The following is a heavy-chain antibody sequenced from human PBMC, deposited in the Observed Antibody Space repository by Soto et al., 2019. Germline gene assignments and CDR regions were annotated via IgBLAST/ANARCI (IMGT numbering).Heavy chain of an antibody. CDR2: IFSNDEK. CDR3: ARIQGYDFWSGHAYYYYYGMDV. D-gene: IGHD3-3*01. V-gene: IGHV2-26*01. CDR1: GFSLSNARMG. Sequence: SGPTLVNPTETLTLTCTVSGFSLSNARMGVSWIRQPPGKALEWLAHIFSNDEKSYSTSLKSRLTISKDTSKSQVVLTMTNMDPVDTATYYCARIQGYDFWSGHAYYYYYGMDVWGQGTTVTV. J-gene: IGHJ6*02.